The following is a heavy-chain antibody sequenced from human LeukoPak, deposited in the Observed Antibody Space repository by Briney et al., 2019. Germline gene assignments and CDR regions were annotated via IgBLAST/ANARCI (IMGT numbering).Heavy chain of an antibody. CDR3: ARGSGGAFDI. V-gene: IGHV3-13*01. D-gene: IGHD3-16*01. CDR1: GFTFSRFA. J-gene: IGHJ3*02. Sequence: GGSLRLSCAASGFTFSRFAMSWVRQATGKGLEWVSAIGTAGDTHYPGSVKGRFTISRENAKKSLYLQMNSLRAGDTAVYYCARGSGGAFDIWGQGTMVTVSS. CDR2: IGTAGDT.